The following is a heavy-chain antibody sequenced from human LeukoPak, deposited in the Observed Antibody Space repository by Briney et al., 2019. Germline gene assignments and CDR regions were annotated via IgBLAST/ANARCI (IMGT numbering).Heavy chain of an antibody. Sequence: PGGSLRLSCAASGFTFSNYGMHWVRQAPGKALEWVSFIRYDGSNKYYADSVKGRFTISRDNSKNTLYLQMNSLRAEDTAVYYCAKSGSYQMTKGGIDYWGQGTLVTVSS. CDR3: AKSGSYQMTKGGIDY. CDR1: GFTFSNYG. J-gene: IGHJ4*02. CDR2: IRYDGSNK. V-gene: IGHV3-30*02. D-gene: IGHD1-26*01.